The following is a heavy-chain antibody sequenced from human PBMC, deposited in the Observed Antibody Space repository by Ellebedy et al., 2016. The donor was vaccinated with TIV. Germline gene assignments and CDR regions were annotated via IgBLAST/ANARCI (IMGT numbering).Heavy chain of an antibody. D-gene: IGHD1/OR15-1a*01. V-gene: IGHV3-33*01. CDR1: GFTFSSHG. Sequence: GESLKISXAASGFTFSSHGMHWVRQPPGKGLEWVTLIYFDGKKKLYADSVKGRFTVSRDNSRNIVYLHMDGLRVEDTAVYYCGRASSTGTTATFWGRGTTVTVSS. CDR2: IYFDGKKK. J-gene: IGHJ6*04. CDR3: GRASSTGTTATF.